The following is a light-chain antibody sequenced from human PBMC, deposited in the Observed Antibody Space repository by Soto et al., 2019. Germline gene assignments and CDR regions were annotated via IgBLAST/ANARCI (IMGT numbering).Light chain of an antibody. CDR3: QQYGSSPRT. CDR2: GAS. V-gene: IGKV3-20*01. CDR1: QSVSNNY. Sequence: ELVITQSPGTLSLSPGERATLSCRASQSVSNNYLAWYQQKPGQAPRLLIYGASSGATGIPDRFSGSGSGTDFTLTISRLEPEDFAVYFCQQYGSSPRTFGQGTKVDIK. J-gene: IGKJ1*01.